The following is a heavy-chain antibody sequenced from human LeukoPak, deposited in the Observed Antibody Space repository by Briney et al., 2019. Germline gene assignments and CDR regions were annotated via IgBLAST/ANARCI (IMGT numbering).Heavy chain of an antibody. D-gene: IGHD3-22*01. J-gene: IGHJ4*02. V-gene: IGHV3-23*01. Sequence: GGSLRLSCAASGFTFSTFAMIWVRQPPGKGLEWVSSIFPSGGEIHYADSVRGRFTISRDNSKSTLSLQMNSLRAEDTAVYYCVRDLYRIVVVPHYFDYWGQGTLVTVSS. CDR3: VRDLYRIVVVPHYFDY. CDR1: GFTFSTFA. CDR2: IFPSGGEI.